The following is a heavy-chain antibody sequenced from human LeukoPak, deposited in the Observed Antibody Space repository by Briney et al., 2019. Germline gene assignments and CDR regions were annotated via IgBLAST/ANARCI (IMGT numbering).Heavy chain of an antibody. CDR3: ARVLGISLYYYYGMDV. Sequence: PSETLSLTCAVSGGSISSGGYSWSWIRQPPGKGLEWIGYIYHCGSTYYNPSLKSRVTISVDRSKNQFSLKLSSVTAADTAVYYCARVLGISLYYYYGMDVWGQGTTVTVSS. V-gene: IGHV4-30-2*01. CDR2: IYHCGST. J-gene: IGHJ6*02. D-gene: IGHD7-27*01. CDR1: GGSISSGGYS.